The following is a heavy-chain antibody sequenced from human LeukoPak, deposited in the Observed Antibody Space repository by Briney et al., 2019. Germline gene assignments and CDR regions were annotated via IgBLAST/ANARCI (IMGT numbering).Heavy chain of an antibody. CDR1: GYTFTRYY. Sequence: ASVKVSCQASGYTFTRYYMHWVRQAPGHRLEWMGWINPNSDGTNSAQKFQGRVTMTRDTSISTVYMELSSLRPDDTAVYYCARKRIAAPIDYWGQGTLVTVSS. V-gene: IGHV1-2*02. CDR3: ARKRIAAPIDY. J-gene: IGHJ4*02. CDR2: INPNSDGT. D-gene: IGHD6-6*01.